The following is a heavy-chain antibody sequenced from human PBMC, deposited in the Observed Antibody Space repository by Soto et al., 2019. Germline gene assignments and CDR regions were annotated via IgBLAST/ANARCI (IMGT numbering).Heavy chain of an antibody. V-gene: IGHV3-74*01. Sequence: GGSLRLSCAASGFTSSYFHWVRQPPGKGLVWVSRINSDGSSTSYADSVKGRFTISRDNSKNTLYLQMSSLRAEDTAVYYCVKDIHSSGSDSFLTDPFDHWGQGTLVTVSS. CDR3: VKDIHSSGSDSFLTDPFDH. D-gene: IGHD3-10*01. J-gene: IGHJ4*02. CDR1: GFTSSYF. CDR2: INSDGSST.